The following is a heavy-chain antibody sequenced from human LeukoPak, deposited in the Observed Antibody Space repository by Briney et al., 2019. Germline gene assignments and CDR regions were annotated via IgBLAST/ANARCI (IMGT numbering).Heavy chain of an antibody. D-gene: IGHD2-15*01. Sequence: SETLSLTCAVYGGSFSGYYWSWIRQPPGKGLEWIGEINHSGSTNYNPSLKSRVTISVDTSKNQFSLKLSSVTAADTAVYYCARCSGGSCLDYWGQGTLVTVSS. CDR2: INHSGST. CDR1: GGSFSGYY. J-gene: IGHJ4*02. CDR3: ARCSGGSCLDY. V-gene: IGHV4-34*01.